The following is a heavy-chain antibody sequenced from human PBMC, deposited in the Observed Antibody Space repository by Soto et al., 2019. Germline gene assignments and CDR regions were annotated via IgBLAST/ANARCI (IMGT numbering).Heavy chain of an antibody. CDR3: AKDLEYYYYGMDV. CDR2: ISDSGSNT. V-gene: IGHV3-23*01. Sequence: GGPLRLSCAAAGLTCRSYGMRWVRQAPGKGLEWVAAISDSGSNTYYADSVKGRFTISRDNSKNTLYLQMNSLRAEDTAVYYYAKDLEYYYYGMDVWGQGTTVTVSS. D-gene: IGHD1-1*01. J-gene: IGHJ6*02. CDR1: GLTCRSYG.